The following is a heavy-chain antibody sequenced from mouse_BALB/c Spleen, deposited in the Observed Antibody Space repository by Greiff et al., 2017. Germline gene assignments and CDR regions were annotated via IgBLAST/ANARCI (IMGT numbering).Heavy chain of an antibody. Sequence: QVQLQQPGAELVRPGASVKLSCKASGYTFTSYWINWVKQRPGQGLEWIGNIYPSDSYTNYNQKFKDKATLTVDKSSSTAYMQLSSPTSEDSAVYYCTRGEIYYDYDGLSWFAYWGQGTLVTVSA. D-gene: IGHD2-4*01. J-gene: IGHJ3*01. V-gene: IGHV1-69*02. CDR1: GYTFTSYW. CDR2: IYPSDSYT. CDR3: TRGEIYYDYDGLSWFAY.